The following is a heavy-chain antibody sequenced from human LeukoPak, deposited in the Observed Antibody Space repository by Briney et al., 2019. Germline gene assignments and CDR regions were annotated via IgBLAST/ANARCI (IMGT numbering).Heavy chain of an antibody. Sequence: GGSLRLSCAASGFTFSSYSMNWVRQAPGKGLEWVSAISGSGGSTYYADSVKGRFTISRDNSRNTLYLQMNSLRAEDTAVYYCAKGSEQWLVRHFDYWGQETLVTVSS. J-gene: IGHJ4*02. CDR2: ISGSGGST. CDR3: AKGSEQWLVRHFDY. V-gene: IGHV3-23*01. CDR1: GFTFSSYS. D-gene: IGHD6-19*01.